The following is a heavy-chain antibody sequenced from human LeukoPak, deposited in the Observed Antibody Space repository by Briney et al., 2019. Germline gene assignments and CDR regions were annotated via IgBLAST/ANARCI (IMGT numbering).Heavy chain of an antibody. CDR1: GFSITSGYF. D-gene: IGHD6-6*01. J-gene: IGHJ4*02. CDR3: ARGEYSSSPNYFDY. V-gene: IGHV4-38-2*02. CDR2: IYTTGAGST. Sequence: SETLSLTCSVSGFSITSGYFWGWIRQSPGKGLEWIGNIYTTGAGSTYYNPSVKSRVTISVDTSKNQFSLKLSSVTAADTAVYYCARGEYSSSPNYFDYWGQGTLVTVSS.